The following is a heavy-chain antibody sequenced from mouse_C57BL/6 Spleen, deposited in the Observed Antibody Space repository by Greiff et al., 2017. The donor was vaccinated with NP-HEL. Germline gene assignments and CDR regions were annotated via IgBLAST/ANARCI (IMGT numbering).Heavy chain of an antibody. CDR3: TRGAVYYYGSSYGWYFDV. Sequence: QVQLQQSGAELVRPGASVTLSCKASGYTFTDYEMHWVKQTPVHGLEWIGAIDPETGGTAYNQKFKGKAILTADKSSSTAYMELRSLTSEDSAVYYCTRGAVYYYGSSYGWYFDVWGTGTTVTVSS. CDR2: IDPETGGT. V-gene: IGHV1-15*01. D-gene: IGHD1-1*01. CDR1: GYTFTDYE. J-gene: IGHJ1*03.